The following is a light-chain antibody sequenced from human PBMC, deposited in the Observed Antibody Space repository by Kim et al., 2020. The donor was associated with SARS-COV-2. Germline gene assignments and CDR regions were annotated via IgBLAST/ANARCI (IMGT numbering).Light chain of an antibody. Sequence: ASVGDRVTITCRASQSISSYLNWYQQKPGKAPKLLIYAASSLQSGVPSRFSGSGSGTDFTLTISSLQPEDFATYYCQQSYSTPKTFGGGTKVDIK. CDR3: QQSYSTPKT. CDR2: AAS. J-gene: IGKJ4*01. V-gene: IGKV1-39*01. CDR1: QSISSY.